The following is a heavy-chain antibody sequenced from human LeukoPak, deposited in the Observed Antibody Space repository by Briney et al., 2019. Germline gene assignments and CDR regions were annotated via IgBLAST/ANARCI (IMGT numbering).Heavy chain of an antibody. J-gene: IGHJ5*02. CDR3: AKGAYCSSTSCYTRDNWFDP. V-gene: IGHV3-23*01. D-gene: IGHD2-2*01. CDR1: GFTFSSYA. Sequence: GESLRLSCAASGFTFSSYAMSWVRQAPGKGLEWVSAISGSGGSTYYADSVKGRFTISRDNSKNTLYLQMNSLRAEDTAVYYCAKGAYCSSTSCYTRDNWFDPWGQGTLVTVSS. CDR2: ISGSGGST.